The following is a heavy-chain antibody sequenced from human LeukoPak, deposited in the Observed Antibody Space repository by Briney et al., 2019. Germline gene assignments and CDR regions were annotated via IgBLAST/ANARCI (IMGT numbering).Heavy chain of an antibody. J-gene: IGHJ4*02. CDR2: IIDSGNSI. CDR3: AKDPIFSGSYGVFDY. CDR1: GFTFSSCA. V-gene: IGHV3-23*01. D-gene: IGHD1-26*01. Sequence: GGSLRLSCAASGFTFSSCAMSWVRQAPGKGLEWVSTIIDSGNSIYYADSAEGRFTIPRDNSKNTLYLQMSSLRAGDTAVYYCAKDPIFSGSYGVFDYWGLGTLVTVSS.